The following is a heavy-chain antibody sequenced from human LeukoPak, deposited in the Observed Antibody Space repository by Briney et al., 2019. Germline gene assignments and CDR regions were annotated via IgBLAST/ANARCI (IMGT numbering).Heavy chain of an antibody. D-gene: IGHD2-2*02. V-gene: IGHV4-39*01. CDR1: GGSISSSSYY. CDR2: HYYSGST. CDR3: ASTSPGIVVVPAAIDY. Sequence: SESLSLTCTVSGGSISSSSYYWGWIRQPPGKGLEWIGRHYYSGSTYYNPSLKSRVTISVDTSKNQFSLKLSSVTAADTAVYYCASTSPGIVVVPAAIDYWGQGTLVPVSS. J-gene: IGHJ4*02.